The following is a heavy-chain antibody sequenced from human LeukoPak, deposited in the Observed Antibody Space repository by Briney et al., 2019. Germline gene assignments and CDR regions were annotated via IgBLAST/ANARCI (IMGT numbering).Heavy chain of an antibody. J-gene: IGHJ4*02. V-gene: IGHV1-69*05. D-gene: IGHD3-22*01. CDR3: ASSPTYYYDSSGYSY. CDR2: IIPIFGTA. CDR1: GGTFSSYA. Sequence: SVKVSCKASGGTFSSYAISWVRQAPGQGLEWMRRIIPIFGTANYAQKFQGRVTITTDESTSTAYMELSSLRSEDTAVYYCASSPTYYYDSSGYSYSGPGTLVTVSS.